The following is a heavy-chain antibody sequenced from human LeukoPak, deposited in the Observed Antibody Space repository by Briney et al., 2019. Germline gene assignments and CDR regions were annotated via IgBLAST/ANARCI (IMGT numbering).Heavy chain of an antibody. CDR3: ARGRGYDRTGYVYYFDF. Sequence: ASVKVSCKASGYSFTSYDINWVRQAPGQGFEWVGWMNPNSGNTGHAQEVQGRVTMTRDTSMSTAYMELSSLRYEDTAVYYCARGRGYDRTGYVYYFDFWGQGTLVTVSS. CDR1: GYSFTSYD. J-gene: IGHJ4*02. D-gene: IGHD3-22*01. V-gene: IGHV1-8*01. CDR2: MNPNSGNT.